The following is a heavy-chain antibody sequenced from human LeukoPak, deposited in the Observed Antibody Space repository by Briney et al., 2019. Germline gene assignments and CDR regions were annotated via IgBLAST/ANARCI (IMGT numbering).Heavy chain of an antibody. CDR3: ARGVEKRYDFWSGSEGDY. J-gene: IGHJ4*02. D-gene: IGHD3-3*01. Sequence: SETLSLTCAVYGGSFSGNYWSWIRQPPEKGLEWIGEINHSGITKYNPSLKSRVTISVDTSKNQFSLKLSSVTAADTAVYYCARGVEKRYDFWSGSEGDYWGQGTLVTVSS. V-gene: IGHV4-34*01. CDR1: GGSFSGNY. CDR2: INHSGIT.